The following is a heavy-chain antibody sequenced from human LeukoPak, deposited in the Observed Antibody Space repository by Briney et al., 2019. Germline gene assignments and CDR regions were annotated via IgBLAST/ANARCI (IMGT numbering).Heavy chain of an antibody. CDR1: EPRFTTYW. CDR3: AGLGPYYDISWYYFDF. Sequence: GEALNTSWKAAEPRFTTYWVVGVRQLPGKGLEWMGIIYPDDSDTRYSPSFHGQITTTADKSSSTDYLQWSRSKAAHPALYCFAGLGPYYDISWYYFDFWGQGTLVTVSS. CDR2: IYPDDSDT. J-gene: IGHJ4*02. V-gene: IGHV5-51*01. D-gene: IGHD3-9*01.